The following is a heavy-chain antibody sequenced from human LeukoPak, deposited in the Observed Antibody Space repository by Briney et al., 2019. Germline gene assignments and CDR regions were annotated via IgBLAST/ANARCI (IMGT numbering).Heavy chain of an antibody. Sequence: GGSLRLSCAASGFTSSSYAMSWVRLAPGKGLEWVSHISGSGGSTYHADSVKGRFTISRDNSKNTLYMQMNSLRADDTTVYYCAKSPEGSSWPHFDYWGQGTLVTVSS. CDR2: ISGSGGST. CDR1: GFTSSSYA. D-gene: IGHD6-13*01. CDR3: AKSPEGSSWPHFDY. V-gene: IGHV3-23*01. J-gene: IGHJ4*02.